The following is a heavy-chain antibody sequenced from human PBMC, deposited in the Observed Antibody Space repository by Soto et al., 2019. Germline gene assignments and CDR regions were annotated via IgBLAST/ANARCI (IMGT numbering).Heavy chain of an antibody. CDR2: VYYTGTT. CDR3: ARAAAADY. CDR1: GGSIINYY. V-gene: IGHV4-59*01. J-gene: IGHJ4*02. Sequence: SETLSLTCTVSGGSIINYYWGWIRQPPGKGLEWIGYVYYTGTTHFNPSLKSRVSMSVDTSKNQFSLKLTSVTSADTAVYYCARAAAADYWGQGTLVTSPQ. D-gene: IGHD6-13*01.